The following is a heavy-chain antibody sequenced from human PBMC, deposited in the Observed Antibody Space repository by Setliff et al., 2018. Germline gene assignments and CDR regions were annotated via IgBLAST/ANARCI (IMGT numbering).Heavy chain of an antibody. Sequence: GESLKISCAASGSTFNKYGMHWVRQAPGKGLEWISFIRHDGMNKYYRDSVRGRFTVSRDNSKNMLFLQMNSLRPDDTAVYYCAKEMAEVLMTGLDFWGQGALVTVSS. V-gene: IGHV3-30*02. CDR1: GSTFNKYG. D-gene: IGHD3-16*01. CDR3: AKEMAEVLMTGLDF. J-gene: IGHJ4*02. CDR2: IRHDGMNK.